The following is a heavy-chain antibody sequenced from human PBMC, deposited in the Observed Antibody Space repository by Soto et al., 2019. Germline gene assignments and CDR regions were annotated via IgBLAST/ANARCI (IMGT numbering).Heavy chain of an antibody. V-gene: IGHV3-30*18. J-gene: IGHJ6*03. Sequence: QVQLVESGGGVVQPGRSLRLSCAASGFTFSSYGMHWVRQAPGKGLEWVAVISYDGSNKYYADSVKGRFTISRDNSKNTLYLQMNSLRAEDTAVYYWAKVGFWDSYYYMDVWGKGTTVTVSS. CDR3: AKVGFWDSYYYMDV. CDR1: GFTFSSYG. D-gene: IGHD3-16*01. CDR2: ISYDGSNK.